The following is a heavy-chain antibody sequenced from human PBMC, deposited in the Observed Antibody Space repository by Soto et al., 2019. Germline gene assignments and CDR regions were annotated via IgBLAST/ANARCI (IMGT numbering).Heavy chain of an antibody. Sequence: NPSETLSLTCTVSGGSVTNSSYYWGWIRQSPGKGLEWIGSVYYRGRSYSKSSVKSRVTISVDTSKNQFSLNLNSVTASDTAVYFCVSQRTTVITQASSDYWGPGALGTVSS. CDR3: VSQRTTVITQASSDY. CDR1: GGSVTNSSYY. D-gene: IGHD4-4*01. CDR2: VYYRGRS. V-gene: IGHV4-39*01. J-gene: IGHJ4*02.